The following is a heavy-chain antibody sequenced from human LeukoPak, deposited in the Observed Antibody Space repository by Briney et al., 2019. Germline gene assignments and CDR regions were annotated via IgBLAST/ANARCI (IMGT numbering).Heavy chain of an antibody. CDR2: IIPIFGTA. CDR3: ARAINPAHSLSYYGMDV. V-gene: IGHV1-69*13. J-gene: IGHJ6*04. CDR1: GGTFSSYA. D-gene: IGHD5-24*01. Sequence: SVKVSCKASGGTFSSYAISWVRQAPGQGLEWMGGIIPIFGTANYAQKFQGRVTITADESTSTAYMELSSLRSEDTAAYYCARAINPAHSLSYYGMDVWGKGTTVTVSS.